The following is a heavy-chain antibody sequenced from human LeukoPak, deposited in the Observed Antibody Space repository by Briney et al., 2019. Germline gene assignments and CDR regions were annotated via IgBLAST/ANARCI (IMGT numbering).Heavy chain of an antibody. CDR1: GFTFSNYS. D-gene: IGHD3-22*01. CDR3: ARRGYSDSSGYDY. Sequence: NPGGSLRLSCAASGFTFSNYSMNWVRQAPGKGLEWVSYISSSSHYIYYADSLKGRFTISRDNAKNSVYLQINSLRAEDTAIYYCARRGYSDSSGYDYWGQGTLVTVPS. V-gene: IGHV3-21*01. CDR2: ISSSSHYI. J-gene: IGHJ4*02.